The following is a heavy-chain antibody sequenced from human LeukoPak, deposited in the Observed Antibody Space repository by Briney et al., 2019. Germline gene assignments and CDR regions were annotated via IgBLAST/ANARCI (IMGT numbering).Heavy chain of an antibody. J-gene: IGHJ5*02. V-gene: IGHV4-61*02. CDR1: GGSISSGSYY. Sequence: SQTLSLTCTVSGGSISSGSYYWSWIRQPAGKGLEWIGRIYTSGSTNYNPSLKSRVTISVDTSKNQFSLKLSSVTAADTAVYYCARHVPAYDILTGYYKPGWFDPWGQGTLVTVSS. D-gene: IGHD3-9*01. CDR3: ARHVPAYDILTGYYKPGWFDP. CDR2: IYTSGST.